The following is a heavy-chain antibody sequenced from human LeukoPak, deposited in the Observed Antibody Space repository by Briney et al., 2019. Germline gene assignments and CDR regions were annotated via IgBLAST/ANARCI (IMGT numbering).Heavy chain of an antibody. CDR2: IYYSGST. V-gene: IGHV4-59*01. CDR3: ARVGSSAAFDI. J-gene: IGHJ3*02. D-gene: IGHD1-26*01. CDR1: GGSISSYY. Sequence: PSGTLSLTCTVSGGSISSYYWSWIRQPPGKGLEWIGYIYYSGSTNCNPSLKSRVTISVDTSKNQFSLKLSSVTAADTAVYYCARVGSSAAFDIWGQGTMVTVSS.